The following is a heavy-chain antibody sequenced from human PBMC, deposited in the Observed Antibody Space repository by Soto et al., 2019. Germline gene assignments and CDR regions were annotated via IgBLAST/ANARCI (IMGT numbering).Heavy chain of an antibody. D-gene: IGHD5-12*01. CDR1: GGSISSYY. Sequence: SETLSLTCTVSGGSISSYYWSWIRQPPGKGLEWIGYIYYSGSTNYNPSLKSRVTISVDTSKNQFSLKLSSVTAADTAVYYCAGLEWLRFSSFDPWGQGTLVTVSS. CDR3: AGLEWLRFSSFDP. J-gene: IGHJ5*02. CDR2: IYYSGST. V-gene: IGHV4-59*01.